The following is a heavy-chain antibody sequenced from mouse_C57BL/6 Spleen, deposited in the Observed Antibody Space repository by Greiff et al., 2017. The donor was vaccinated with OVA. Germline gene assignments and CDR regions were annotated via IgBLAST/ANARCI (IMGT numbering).Heavy chain of an antibody. Sequence: QVQLQQSGAELMKPGASVKLSCKATGYTFTGYWIEWVKQRPGHGLEWIGEILPGSGSTNYNEKFKGKATFTADTSSNTAYMQLRSLTTEDSAIYYCARAPYYYGSRDYYAMDYWGQGTSVTVSS. V-gene: IGHV1-9*01. J-gene: IGHJ4*01. CDR2: ILPGSGST. D-gene: IGHD1-1*01. CDR1: GYTFTGYW. CDR3: ARAPYYYGSRDYYAMDY.